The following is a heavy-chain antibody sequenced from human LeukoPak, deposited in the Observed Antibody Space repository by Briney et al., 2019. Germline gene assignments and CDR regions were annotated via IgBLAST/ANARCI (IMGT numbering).Heavy chain of an antibody. CDR2: IWYDGSNK. CDR1: GFTFSSYG. J-gene: IGHJ4*02. CDR3: ARGTMSITGTLVDYFDY. V-gene: IGHV3-33*01. D-gene: IGHD1-7*01. Sequence: QPGGSLRLSCAASGFTFSSYGMHWVRQAPGKGLEWVAVIWYDGSNKYYADSVKGRFTISRDNSKNTLYLQMNSLRAEDTAVYYCARGTMSITGTLVDYFDYWGQGTLVTVSS.